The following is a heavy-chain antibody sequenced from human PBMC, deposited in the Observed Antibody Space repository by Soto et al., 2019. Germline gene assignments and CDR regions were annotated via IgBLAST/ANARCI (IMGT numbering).Heavy chain of an antibody. CDR3: AREGSRPYYYYGMDV. CDR2: ISTYNGDT. J-gene: IGHJ6*02. Sequence: QVQLVQSGAEVKKPGASVKVSCKASGYSFTTYGISWVRQAPGQGLEWMGWISTYNGDTDYAQSLQGRVIMTTDTSTTTAYMALRSLRSDVTAVYYCAREGSRPYYYYGMDVWGQGTMVTVSS. CDR1: GYSFTTYG. D-gene: IGHD2-15*01. V-gene: IGHV1-18*01.